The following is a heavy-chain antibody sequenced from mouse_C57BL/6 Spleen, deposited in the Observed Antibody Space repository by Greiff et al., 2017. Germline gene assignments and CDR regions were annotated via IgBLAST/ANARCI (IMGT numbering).Heavy chain of an antibody. J-gene: IGHJ1*03. Sequence: EVKLQESGGDLVKPGGSLKLSCAASGFTFSSYGMSWVRQTPDKRLEWVATISSGGSYTYYPDSVKGRFTISRDNAKNTLYLQMSSLKSEDTAMYYCARQEVGYWYFDVWGTGTTVTVSS. V-gene: IGHV5-6*01. D-gene: IGHD1-1*01. CDR2: ISSGGSYT. CDR1: GFTFSSYG. CDR3: ARQEVGYWYFDV.